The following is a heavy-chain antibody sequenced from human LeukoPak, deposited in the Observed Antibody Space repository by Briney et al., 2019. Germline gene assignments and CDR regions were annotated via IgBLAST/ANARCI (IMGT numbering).Heavy chain of an antibody. V-gene: IGHV3-21*01. CDR3: ARDLSGVGATTYFDY. J-gene: IGHJ4*02. D-gene: IGHD1-26*01. CDR1: GFTFSSYS. Sequence: GGSLRLSCAVSGFTFSSYSMNWVRQAPGKGLEWVSSISSSSSYIYYADSVKGRFTISRDNAKNSLYLQMNSLRAEDTAVYYCARDLSGVGATTYFDYWGQGTLVTVSS. CDR2: ISSSSSYI.